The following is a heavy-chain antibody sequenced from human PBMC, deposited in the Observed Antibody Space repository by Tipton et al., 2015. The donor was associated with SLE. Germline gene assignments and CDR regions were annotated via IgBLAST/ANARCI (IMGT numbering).Heavy chain of an antibody. D-gene: IGHD6-13*01. CDR1: GFTFSSYA. CDR3: ARGESAAGFSYFDY. V-gene: IGHV4-34*01. J-gene: IGHJ4*02. Sequence: LRLSCAASGFTFSSYAMSWVRQAPGKGLEWIGSIYYSGSTYYNPSLKSRVTISVDTSMNQFSLKLSSVTAADTAVYYCARGESAAGFSYFDYWGQGTLVTVSS. CDR2: IYYSGST.